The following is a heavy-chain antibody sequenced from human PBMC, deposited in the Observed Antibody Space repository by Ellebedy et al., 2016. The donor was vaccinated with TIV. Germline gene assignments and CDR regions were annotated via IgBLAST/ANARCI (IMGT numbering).Heavy chain of an antibody. CDR2: IIPILGIA. CDR1: GGTFSSYA. CDR3: ATATITGTTNRVFDY. V-gene: IGHV1-69*04. D-gene: IGHD1-20*01. J-gene: IGHJ4*02. Sequence: AASVKVSCKASGGTFSSYAISWVRQAPGQGLEWMGRIIPILGIANYAQKFQGRVTITADKSTSTAYMELSSLRSEDTAVYYCATATITGTTNRVFDYWGQGTLVTVSS.